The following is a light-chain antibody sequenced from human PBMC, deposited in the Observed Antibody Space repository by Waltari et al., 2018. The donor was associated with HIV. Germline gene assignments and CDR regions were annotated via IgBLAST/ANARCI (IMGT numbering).Light chain of an antibody. CDR1: CTTTGVGDV. Sequence: QSVFSQPPPVLGDSGQRCMSPYTPSCTTTGVGDVVLWLPQPEATAPKCLIYANINRPSGVPDRFSGSRSGSSASLAITGLQAEDGAQYYCQSFDSSLTTSGVIFGGGTKLTVL. CDR3: QSFDSSLTTSGVI. CDR2: ANI. J-gene: IGLJ2*01. V-gene: IGLV1-40*01.